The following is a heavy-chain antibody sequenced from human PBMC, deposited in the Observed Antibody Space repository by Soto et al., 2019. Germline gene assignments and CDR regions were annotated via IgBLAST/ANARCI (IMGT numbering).Heavy chain of an antibody. V-gene: IGHV4-38-2*02. CDR3: ATVMRDFSLPGSLEFDF. J-gene: IGHJ4*02. CDR1: NFSISTGYY. D-gene: IGHD5-12*01. Sequence: SETLSLTCTVSNFSISTGYYWGWIRQTPGKGLEWIATIYHTGNTYYNPSLKSRVTISVDTSENHFSLKMRSVTAADTAFYYCATVMRDFSLPGSLEFDFWRQRAMVTASP. CDR2: IYHTGNT.